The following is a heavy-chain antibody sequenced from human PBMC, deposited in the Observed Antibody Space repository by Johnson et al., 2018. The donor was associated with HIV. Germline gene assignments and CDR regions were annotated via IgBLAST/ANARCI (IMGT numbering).Heavy chain of an antibody. V-gene: IGHV3-30*04. CDR3: VRGGQGGATDAFEV. J-gene: IGHJ3*01. CDR2: ISYDGSAK. CDR1: GFTFSSYS. D-gene: IGHD3-16*01. Sequence: VQLVESGGGLVQPGGSLRLSCAASGFTFSSYSMSWVCQAPGTGLEWVALISYDGSAKYYADSVKGRLTISRDNSKNTLYLQMNSRRPEDTAVDYWVRGGQGGATDAFEVWGQGTRVTVSS.